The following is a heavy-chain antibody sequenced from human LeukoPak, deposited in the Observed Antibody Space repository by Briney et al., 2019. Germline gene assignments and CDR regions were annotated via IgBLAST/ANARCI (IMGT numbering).Heavy chain of an antibody. CDR1: GGSISSYY. J-gene: IGHJ5*02. CDR2: IYYSGST. CDR3: ARGAECSGNSCDGGNWLDP. V-gene: IGHV4-59*01. D-gene: IGHD2-15*01. Sequence: SETLSLTCTVSGGSISSYYWSWIRQPPGKGLEWIGYIYYSGSTTYNPSLKSRVTFSVDTSKNHFSLKLSSVTAADPAAYYCARGAECSGNSCDGGNWLDPWGQGTLVTVSS.